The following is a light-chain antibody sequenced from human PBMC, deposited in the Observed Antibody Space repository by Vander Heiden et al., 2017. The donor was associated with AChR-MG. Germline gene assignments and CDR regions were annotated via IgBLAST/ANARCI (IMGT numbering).Light chain of an antibody. V-gene: IGKV1-39*01. Sequence: DIQMTQSPSSLSASVGDRVTITCRASQSISSYLNWYQQKPGKAPKLLIYAASSLQSGVPSRFSGSGSGTDFTLTIRRLQPEDFATYYCQHRDSTPRTFGGGTKVEIK. J-gene: IGKJ4*01. CDR3: QHRDSTPRT. CDR2: AAS. CDR1: QSISSY.